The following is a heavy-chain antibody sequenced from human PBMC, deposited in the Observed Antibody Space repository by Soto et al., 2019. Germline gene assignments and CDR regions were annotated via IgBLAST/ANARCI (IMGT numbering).Heavy chain of an antibody. D-gene: IGHD6-19*01. CDR3: AKTTPAQAVAGYFDY. V-gene: IGHV3-23*01. Sequence: PGGSLRLSCAASGFTFSSFAVSWVRQAPGKGLEWVSAISGSGGSTYYADSVKGRFTISRDNSKNTLYLQMNSLRAEDTAVYYCAKTTPAQAVAGYFDYWGQGTLVTVSS. J-gene: IGHJ4*02. CDR2: ISGSGGST. CDR1: GFTFSSFA.